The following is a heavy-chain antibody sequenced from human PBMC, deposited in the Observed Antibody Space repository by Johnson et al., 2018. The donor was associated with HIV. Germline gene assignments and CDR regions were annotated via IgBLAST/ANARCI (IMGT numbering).Heavy chain of an antibody. CDR3: AKGGSAVAVAFDI. CDR2: ISTSGSTI. V-gene: IGHV3-11*04. Sequence: QVPLVESGGGLVRPGGSLRLSSPASGFIFSDYYMSSIRQAPGRGLDWVSYISTSGSTINYADSVNGRFTISRDNAKKSLYLQMNSLRAEDTAVYYCAKGGSAVAVAFDIWGQGTMVTVSS. CDR1: GFIFSDYY. D-gene: IGHD6-19*01. J-gene: IGHJ3*02.